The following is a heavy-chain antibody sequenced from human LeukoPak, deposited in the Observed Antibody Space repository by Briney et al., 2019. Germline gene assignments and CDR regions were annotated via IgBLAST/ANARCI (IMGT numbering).Heavy chain of an antibody. V-gene: IGHV4-4*07. CDR1: GGSISSYY. CDR2: IYTSGTI. CDR3: AGEDVAVDPFEF. D-gene: IGHD2-15*01. J-gene: IGHJ4*02. Sequence: PSETLSLTCTVSGGSISSYYWSWIRQPAGTALEWIGRIYTSGTITYNPSLKSRVTMSVDTSKNQFSLKLSSVTAADTAVYYCAGEDVAVDPFEFWGQGTLVTVSS.